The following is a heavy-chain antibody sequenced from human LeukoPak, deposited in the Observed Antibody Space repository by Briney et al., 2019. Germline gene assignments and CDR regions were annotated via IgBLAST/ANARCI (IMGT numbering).Heavy chain of an antibody. V-gene: IGHV3-23*01. CDR1: GFTFSSYT. D-gene: IGHD3-22*01. Sequence: GGSLRLSCAASGFTFSSYTMAWVRQRPGKGLEWVSTISPSGDITQYADSVRGHFTISRDNSESTLFLQMISLRAEDTAVYYCARKSSGHYPFDCWGQGALVTVSS. CDR3: ARKSSGHYPFDC. J-gene: IGHJ4*02. CDR2: ISPSGDIT.